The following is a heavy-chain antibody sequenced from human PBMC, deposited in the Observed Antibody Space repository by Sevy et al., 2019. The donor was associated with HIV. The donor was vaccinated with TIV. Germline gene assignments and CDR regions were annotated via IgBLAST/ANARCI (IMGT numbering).Heavy chain of an antibody. J-gene: IGHJ4*02. Sequence: GGSLSLSCAASGFTFSSYAMSWVRQAPGKGLEGVSAISGSGGSTYYADSVKGRFTISRDNSKNTLYLQMNGLRAEDTAVYYCAKGDGYSSAPATYWGQGTLVTV. CDR3: AKGDGYSSAPATY. CDR2: ISGSGGST. V-gene: IGHV3-23*01. D-gene: IGHD6-19*01. CDR1: GFTFSSYA.